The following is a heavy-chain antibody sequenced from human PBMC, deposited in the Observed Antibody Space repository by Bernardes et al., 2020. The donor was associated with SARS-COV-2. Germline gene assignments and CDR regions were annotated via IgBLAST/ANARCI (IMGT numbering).Heavy chain of an antibody. CDR3: SKNAKYSSSSMEV. V-gene: IGHV4-4*07. CDR2: IHSSGNT. CDR1: GGSMENYY. Sequence: LSLTCTVSGGSMENYYWGWVRQPAGKGLEWIGRIHSSGNTNYNPSLKSRVTLSVDTSKNQFSLNLNSVTAADTAVYYCSKNAKYSSSSMEVWGQGTTVTVS. J-gene: IGHJ6*02. D-gene: IGHD6-6*01.